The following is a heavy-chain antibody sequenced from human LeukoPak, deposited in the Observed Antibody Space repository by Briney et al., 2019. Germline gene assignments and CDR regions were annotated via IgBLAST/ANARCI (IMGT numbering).Heavy chain of an antibody. D-gene: IGHD5-12*01. V-gene: IGHV3-23*01. CDR2: ISGSGSST. J-gene: IGHJ4*02. Sequence: PGGYLRLSCAASGFTFYNYAMSRVRQAPGKGLDWVSSISGSGSSTYYADSVKGRLTISRDNSKSTLHLQMNSLRAEDTAVYYCAKDIRGYDMDIDCWGQGTHVTDSS. CDR1: GFTFYNYA. CDR3: AKDIRGYDMDIDC.